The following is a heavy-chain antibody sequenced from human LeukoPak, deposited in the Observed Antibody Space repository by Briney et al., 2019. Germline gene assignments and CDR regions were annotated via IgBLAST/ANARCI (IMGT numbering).Heavy chain of an antibody. CDR3: AKAGYSSGWYYGMDV. Sequence: PGGSLRLSCAASGFTFSSYGMHWVRQAPGKGLEWVAFIRYDGSNKYYADSVKGRFTISRDNSKNTLYLQMNSLRAEDTAVYYCAKAGYSSGWYYGMDVWGQGTTVTVSS. CDR2: IRYDGSNK. J-gene: IGHJ6*02. V-gene: IGHV3-30*02. D-gene: IGHD6-19*01. CDR1: GFTFSSYG.